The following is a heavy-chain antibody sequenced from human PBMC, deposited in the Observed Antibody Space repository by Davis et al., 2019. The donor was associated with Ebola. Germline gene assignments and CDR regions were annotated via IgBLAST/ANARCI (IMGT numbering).Heavy chain of an antibody. D-gene: IGHD1-26*01. J-gene: IGHJ4*02. CDR3: ARDSLVGATAY. Sequence: AASVKVSCKASGGTFSSYAISWVRQAPGQGLEWMGGIIPIFGTANYAQKFQGRVTITADESTTTAAMELSSLKSEDTAVYYCARDSLVGATAYWGQGTLVTVSS. CDR2: IIPIFGTA. V-gene: IGHV1-69*13. CDR1: GGTFSSYA.